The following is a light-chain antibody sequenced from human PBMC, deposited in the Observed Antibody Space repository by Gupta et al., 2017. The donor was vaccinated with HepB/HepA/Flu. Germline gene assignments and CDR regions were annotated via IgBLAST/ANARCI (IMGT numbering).Light chain of an antibody. CDR1: QSISSW. CDR2: KSS. CDR3: QQYTTNSPLT. J-gene: IGKJ4*01. V-gene: IGKV1-5*03. Sequence: AYVGDRVTITCRASQSISSWLAWYQQKPDKAPKLLIYKSSTLESGVPSRFSGSGSGTDFTLTISSLQPDDFATFYCQQYTTNSPLTFGGGTKVEIK.